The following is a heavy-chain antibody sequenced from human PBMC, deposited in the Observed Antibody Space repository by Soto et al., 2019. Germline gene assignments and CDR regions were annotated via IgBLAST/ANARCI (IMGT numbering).Heavy chain of an antibody. CDR1: GFSISTYW. D-gene: IGHD5-18*01. CDR3: AALDTAMVKTAGY. J-gene: IGHJ4*02. CDR2: VKQDGSEE. V-gene: IGHV3-7*01. Sequence: GGSLRLSCAASGFSISTYWMSWVRQAPGKGLEWVANVKQDGSEEYYVDSVKGRFAISRDNAKDSLYLQMNSLRAEDTAVYYCAALDTAMVKTAGYWGQGTLVTVSS.